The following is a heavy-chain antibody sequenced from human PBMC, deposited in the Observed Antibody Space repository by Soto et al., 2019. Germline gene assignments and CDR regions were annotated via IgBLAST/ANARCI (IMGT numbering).Heavy chain of an antibody. CDR2: IRNKANRYTP. V-gene: IGHV3-72*01. CDR3: TREDPRAPATLDY. D-gene: IGHD2-15*01. CDR1: GFTFSDHY. Sequence: AGSLTLSSAASGFTFSDHYMDWVRQAPGKGLEWVGRIRNKANRYTPEYAASVKGRFTISRDDSRNSLYLQLDSLQTEDTAFYYCTREDPRAPATLDYWGQGALVTVSS. J-gene: IGHJ4*01.